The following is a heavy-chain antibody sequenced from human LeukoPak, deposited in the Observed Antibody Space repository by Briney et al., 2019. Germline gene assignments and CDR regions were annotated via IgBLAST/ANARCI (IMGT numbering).Heavy chain of an antibody. J-gene: IGHJ4*02. D-gene: IGHD3-10*01. CDR3: ARPGVTGGPASDY. CDR2: INTNTGNP. CDR1: GYTFTTYG. V-gene: IGHV7-4-1*02. Sequence: GASVKLSCKASGYTFTTYGVNWVRQAPGRGLEWMGWINTNTGNPTYAQGFTGRFVFSLDTSVTTAYLQISSLKAEDTAVYFCARPGVTGGPASDYWGQGTVVAVSS.